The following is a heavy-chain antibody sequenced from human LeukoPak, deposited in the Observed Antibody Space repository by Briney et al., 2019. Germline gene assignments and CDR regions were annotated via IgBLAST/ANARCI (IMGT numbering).Heavy chain of an antibody. Sequence: GGSVRLSCAASGFIFNSHSMNWVRQAPGKGLEWVSFISSTSSYIYYADSVKSRFTISRDNAKNSLYLQMNSLRAEDTAVYYCARSSGWYHRGPDYYYYYMDVWGKGTTVTVS. CDR3: ARSSGWYHRGPDYYYYYMDV. D-gene: IGHD6-19*01. CDR2: ISSTSSYI. J-gene: IGHJ6*03. CDR1: GFIFNSHS. V-gene: IGHV3-21*01.